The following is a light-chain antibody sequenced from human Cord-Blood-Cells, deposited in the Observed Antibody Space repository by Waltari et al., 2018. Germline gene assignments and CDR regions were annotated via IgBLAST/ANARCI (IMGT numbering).Light chain of an antibody. CDR2: EGS. J-gene: IGLJ2*01. CDR1: SSDVGSYNL. Sequence: QSALTQPASVSGSPGQSITISCTGTSSDVGSYNLVSWYPQHPGKAPKLMIYEGSKRPSGVSNRCSCSKSGNTASLTISGLQAEDEADYYCCSYAGSSTFEVFGGGTKLTVL. CDR3: CSYAGSSTFEV. V-gene: IGLV2-23*03.